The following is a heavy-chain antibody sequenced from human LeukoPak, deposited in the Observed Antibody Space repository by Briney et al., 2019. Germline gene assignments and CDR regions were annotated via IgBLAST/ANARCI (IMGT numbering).Heavy chain of an antibody. D-gene: IGHD6-25*01. CDR2: INRAGSTI. Sequence: GGSLRLSCVASGFTFSTYSMTWVRQAPGKGLEWVSYINRAGSTIYYADSVKGRFTISRDNAENSLYLQMNSLRVEDTALYYCARDSGTSGADDYWGQGTLVTVSS. CDR1: GFTFSTYS. CDR3: ARDSGTSGADDY. J-gene: IGHJ4*02. V-gene: IGHV3-48*01.